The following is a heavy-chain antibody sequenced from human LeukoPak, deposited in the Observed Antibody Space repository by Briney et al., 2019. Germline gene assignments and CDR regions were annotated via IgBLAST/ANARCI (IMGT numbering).Heavy chain of an antibody. D-gene: IGHD2-21*02. J-gene: IGHJ4*02. Sequence: GGSLRLPCAASGFTFSTYWMNWYRQAPGKGLEWVGNINQDASEINYVDSVRGRFTISRDNAKNSLHLQMNSLRAEDTAVYYCATDRDNSDWQKRFDSWGQGTLVTVSS. CDR3: ATDRDNSDWQKRFDS. V-gene: IGHV3-7*01. CDR2: INQDASEI. CDR1: GFTFSTYW.